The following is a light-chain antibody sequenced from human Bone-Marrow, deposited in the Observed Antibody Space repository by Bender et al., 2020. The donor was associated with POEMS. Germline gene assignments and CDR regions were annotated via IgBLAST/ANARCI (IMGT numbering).Light chain of an antibody. V-gene: IGLV2-14*01. Sequence: QSALTQPASVSGSPGQSITISCTGTSSDVGGYNYVSWYQQHPGKAPTLIISEVSNRPSGISNRFSGSKSGNTASLTISGLQAEDEADYYCASYAGSNDAVFGGGTKLTVL. CDR3: ASYAGSNDAV. CDR2: EVS. CDR1: SSDVGGYNY. J-gene: IGLJ2*01.